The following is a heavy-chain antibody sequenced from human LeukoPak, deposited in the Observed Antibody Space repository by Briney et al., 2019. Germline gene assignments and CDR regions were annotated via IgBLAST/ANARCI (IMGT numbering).Heavy chain of an antibody. V-gene: IGHV1-69*02. Sequence: ASVKVSCKASGGTFSSYTISWVRQAPGQGLEWMGRIIPILGIANYAQKFQGRVTITADESTSTAYMELSSLRSEDTAVYYCARTIVVVVAANINWFDPWGQGTLVTVSS. CDR1: GGTFSSYT. J-gene: IGHJ5*02. CDR3: ARTIVVVVAANINWFDP. D-gene: IGHD2-15*01. CDR2: IIPILGIA.